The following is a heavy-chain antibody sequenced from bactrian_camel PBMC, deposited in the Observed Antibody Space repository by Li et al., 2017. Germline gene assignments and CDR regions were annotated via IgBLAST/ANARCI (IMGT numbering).Heavy chain of an antibody. V-gene: IGHV3S53*01. J-gene: IGHJ4*01. CDR2: IDINGYT. CDR3: AAAKGLPDLLRGGYLSARSYNY. CDR1: GNAASSGY. D-gene: IGHD3*01. Sequence: HVQLVESGGGSVQAGGSLRLSCAASGNAASSGYMAWFRQAPGNLREGVAYIDINGYTTYAHSVKDRLTISKDNAKNTLYLQMNSLKPEDTAIYYCAAAKGLPDLLRGGYLSARSYNYWGQGTQVTVS.